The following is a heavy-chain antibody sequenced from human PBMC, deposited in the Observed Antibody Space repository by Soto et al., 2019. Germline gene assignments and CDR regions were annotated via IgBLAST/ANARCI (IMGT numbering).Heavy chain of an antibody. Sequence: TGGSLRLSCAVSGFICSSYDMSWVRQAPGKGLAWVSTILVAGSQHYEDPVQGRFTISRDTSKNTVFLYMNSLTAGDTAVYYCAKATATGGGAFEIYGQGTMVTVSS. V-gene: IGHV3-23*01. D-gene: IGHD2-8*02. CDR3: AKATATGGGAFEI. CDR2: ILVAGSQ. J-gene: IGHJ3*02. CDR1: GFICSSYD.